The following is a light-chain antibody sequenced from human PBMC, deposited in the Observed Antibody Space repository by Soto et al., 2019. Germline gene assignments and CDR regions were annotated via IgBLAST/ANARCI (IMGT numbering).Light chain of an antibody. CDR2: DAS. CDR1: QSISSW. Sequence: DIQMTQSPSTLSATAGDRVTITCRASQSISSWLAWYHHKPGKAPKLLIYDASNLDSGVPSRFSGSGSGTEFSLTVSNLQPDDCATYYCQQYEKYWTFGQGTRVEIK. CDR3: QQYEKYWT. V-gene: IGKV1-5*01. J-gene: IGKJ1*01.